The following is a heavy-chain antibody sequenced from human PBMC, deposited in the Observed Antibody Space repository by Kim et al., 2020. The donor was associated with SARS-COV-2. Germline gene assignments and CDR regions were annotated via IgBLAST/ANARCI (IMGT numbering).Heavy chain of an antibody. CDR2: IIPIFGTA. V-gene: IGHV1-69*13. Sequence: SVKVSCKASGGTFSSYAINWARQAPGQGLEWMGGIIPIFGTANYAQKFQGRVTITADESTSTAYMELSSLRSEDTAVYYCAREGLWFPGSFDPWGQGTLVTVSS. J-gene: IGHJ5*02. CDR1: GGTFSSYA. CDR3: AREGLWFPGSFDP. D-gene: IGHD3-10*01.